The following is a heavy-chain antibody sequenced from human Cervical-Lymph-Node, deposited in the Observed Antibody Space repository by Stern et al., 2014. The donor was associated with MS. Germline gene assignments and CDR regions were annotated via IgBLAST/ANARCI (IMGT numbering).Heavy chain of an antibody. CDR2: IIATFNTA. J-gene: IGHJ6*02. Sequence: VQLVESGAEVKKPGSSVKVSCKASGGTFSSLAISWVRQAPGQGLEWMGGIIATFNTAAYEQKCQGRATITADKSTNTVYMEVSSLRPEDTAVYYCAKDPPLGVLREGGYKYFDVDVWGQGTPVTVSS. CDR1: GGTFSSLA. D-gene: IGHD3-3*01. CDR3: AKDPPLGVLREGGYKYFDVDV. V-gene: IGHV1-69*06.